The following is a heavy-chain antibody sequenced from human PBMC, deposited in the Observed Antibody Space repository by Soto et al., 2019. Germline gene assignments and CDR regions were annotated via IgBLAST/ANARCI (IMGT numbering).Heavy chain of an antibody. Sequence: SVKVSCKASGGTFSSYAISWVRQAPGQGLEWMGGIIPIFGTANYAQKFQGRVTITADESTSTAYMELSSLRSEDTAVYYCARGPSCSSTSCYPVYYGMDVWGQGTTVTVSS. J-gene: IGHJ6*02. CDR2: IIPIFGTA. D-gene: IGHD2-2*01. CDR1: GGTFSSYA. CDR3: ARGPSCSSTSCYPVYYGMDV. V-gene: IGHV1-69*13.